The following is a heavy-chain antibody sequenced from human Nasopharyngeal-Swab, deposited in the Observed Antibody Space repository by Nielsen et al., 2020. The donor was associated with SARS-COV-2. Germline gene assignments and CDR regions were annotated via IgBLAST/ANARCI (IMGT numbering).Heavy chain of an antibody. J-gene: IGHJ4*02. Sequence: SETLSLTCAVYGGSFSGYYWSWIRQPPGKGLEWIGEINHSGGTNYNPSLKSRVTISRDTSKNQFSLRLTSVTAADTAVYYCAQTYCGGDCYSWGQGTLVTVSS. CDR1: GGSFSGYY. CDR3: AQTYCGGDCYS. CDR2: INHSGGT. D-gene: IGHD2-21*02. V-gene: IGHV4-34*01.